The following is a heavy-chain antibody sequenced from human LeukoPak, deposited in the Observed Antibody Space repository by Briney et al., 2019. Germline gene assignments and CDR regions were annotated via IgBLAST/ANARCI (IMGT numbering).Heavy chain of an antibody. CDR1: GFTFDDYA. V-gene: IGHV3-9*01. Sequence: GGSLRLSCAASGFTFDDYAMHWVRQAPGKGLEWVSGISWNSGSIGYADSVKGRFTISRDNAKNSLYLQMNSLRAEDTALYYCAKEGSGYYSNPFDYWGQGTLVTVSS. CDR3: AKEGSGYYSNPFDY. D-gene: IGHD3-22*01. CDR2: ISWNSGSI. J-gene: IGHJ4*02.